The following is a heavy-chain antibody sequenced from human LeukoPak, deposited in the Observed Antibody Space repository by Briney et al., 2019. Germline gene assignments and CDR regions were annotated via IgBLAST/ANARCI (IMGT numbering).Heavy chain of an antibody. CDR2: INTHGSST. V-gene: IGHV3-74*01. J-gene: IGHJ6*03. CDR3: LAGYYYYYMDV. Sequence: GGSLRLSCAASGFAFSNYWLHRVRQAPGKGLEWVARINTHGSSTNYADSVKGRFTISGDNAKNTLYLQMTSLSAEDTAVYYALAGYYYYYMDVWGKGTTVTVSS. D-gene: IGHD6-13*01. CDR1: GFAFSNYW.